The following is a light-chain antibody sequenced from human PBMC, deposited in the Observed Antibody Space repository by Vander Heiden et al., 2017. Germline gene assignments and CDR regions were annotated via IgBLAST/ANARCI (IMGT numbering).Light chain of an antibody. CDR1: SSDVGSYNL. Sequence: QSALTPPAPVSGSPGQSITTSCSGSSSDVGSYNLVSWYHQHPRTAPTLIIYEAIKRPSGVSARFSASKSGNTASLTISGRLLQDEADYYCCSYAGSRTFVVIGGGTKLTAL. J-gene: IGLJ3*02. CDR3: CSYAGSRTFVV. CDR2: EAI. V-gene: IGLV2-23*02.